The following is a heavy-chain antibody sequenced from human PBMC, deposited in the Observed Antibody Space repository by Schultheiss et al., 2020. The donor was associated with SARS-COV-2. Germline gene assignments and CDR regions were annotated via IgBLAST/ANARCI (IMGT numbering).Heavy chain of an antibody. CDR3: ARGKARQYSSAWYYFDY. J-gene: IGHJ4*02. D-gene: IGHD6-19*01. CDR1: GGSFSAYY. CDR2: INHSGST. V-gene: IGHV4-34*01. Sequence: SQTLSLTCAVYGGSFSAYYWSWIRQPPGKGLEWIGEINHSGSTNYNPSLRSRVTMSVDTSKNQFSLNLTSVTAADTAVYYCARGKARQYSSAWYYFDYWGQGTLVTVSS.